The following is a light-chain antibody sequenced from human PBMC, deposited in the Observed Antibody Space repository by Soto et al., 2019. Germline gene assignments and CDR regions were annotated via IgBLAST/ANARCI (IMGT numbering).Light chain of an antibody. CDR3: QQYNSYWT. V-gene: IGKV1-5*03. CDR2: KAS. CDR1: QSIDSW. J-gene: IGKJ1*01. Sequence: DIQMTQSPSTLSASVVDRVTITCRASQSIDSWLAWYQQKPGKAPKLLIYKASNLESGVPSRFSGSGSGTEFTLTISSLQPDDFATYCCQQYNSYWTFGQGTKVDIK.